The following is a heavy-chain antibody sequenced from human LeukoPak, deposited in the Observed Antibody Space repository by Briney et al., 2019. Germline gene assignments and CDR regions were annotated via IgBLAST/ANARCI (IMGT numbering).Heavy chain of an antibody. CDR3: ARHSAYERGWGPYYFDY. J-gene: IGHJ4*02. CDR1: GYTFTSYD. Sequence: GASVQVSCKASGYTFTSYDINWVRQATGQGLEWMGWMNPNSGNTGYAQKFQGRVTMTRNTSISTAYMELSSLRSEDTAVYYCARHSAYERGWGPYYFDYWGQGTLVTVSS. CDR2: MNPNSGNT. V-gene: IGHV1-8*01. D-gene: IGHD6-19*01.